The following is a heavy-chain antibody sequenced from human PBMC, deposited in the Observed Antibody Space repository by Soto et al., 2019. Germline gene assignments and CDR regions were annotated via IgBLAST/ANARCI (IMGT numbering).Heavy chain of an antibody. J-gene: IGHJ3*02. D-gene: IGHD3-22*01. CDR1: GFTFSSFA. V-gene: IGHV3-23*01. CDR3: ARGDYHDTLGPFSDAFDI. Sequence: GGSLRLSCAASGFTFSSFAMSWVRQAPGKGLEWVSISGIAGSTYYADSVKGRFTISRDNAKKSLYLQMNSLRLEDTAVYYCARGDYHDTLGPFSDAFDIWGPGTMVTVSS. CDR2: ISGIAGST.